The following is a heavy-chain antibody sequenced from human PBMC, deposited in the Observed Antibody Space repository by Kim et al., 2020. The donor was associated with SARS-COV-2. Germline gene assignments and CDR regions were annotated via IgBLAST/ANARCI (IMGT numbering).Heavy chain of an antibody. V-gene: IGHV1-69*01. Sequence: TANYGQKFQGKVKITADESTGTAYMELSSRRSEDTAVYYCAKAAAGIYFDYWGQGTLVTVSA. CDR2: TA. D-gene: IGHD6-13*01. J-gene: IGHJ4*02. CDR3: AKAAAGIYFDY.